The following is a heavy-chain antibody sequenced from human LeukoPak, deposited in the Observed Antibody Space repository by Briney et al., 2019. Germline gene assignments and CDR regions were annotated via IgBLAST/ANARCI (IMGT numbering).Heavy chain of an antibody. V-gene: IGHV4-59*01. CDR2: IYYSGST. CDR1: GGSISSYY. D-gene: IGHD3-16*01. J-gene: IGHJ6*02. Sequence: SETLSLTCTVSGGSISSYYWSWIRQPPGKGLEWIGYIYYSGSTNYNPSLKSRVTISVDTSKNQFSLKLSSVTAADTAVYYCAGGRVNLYYYYGMDVWGQGTTVTVSS. CDR3: AGGRVNLYYYYGMDV.